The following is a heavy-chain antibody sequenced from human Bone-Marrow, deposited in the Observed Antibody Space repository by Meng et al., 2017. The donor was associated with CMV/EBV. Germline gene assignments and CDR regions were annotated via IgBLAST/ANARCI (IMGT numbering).Heavy chain of an antibody. CDR1: GGSISSSNW. D-gene: IGHD2-2*02. V-gene: IGHV4-4*02. J-gene: IGHJ2*01. CDR2: IYHSGST. CDR3: ARQEDCSSTSCYRALRSYWYFDL. Sequence: GSLRLSCAVSGGSISSSNWWSWVRQPPGKGLEWIGEIYHSGSTNYNPSLKSRVTISVDKSKNQFSLKLSSVTAADTAVYYCARQEDCSSTSCYRALRSYWYFDLCGRGTLVTVSS.